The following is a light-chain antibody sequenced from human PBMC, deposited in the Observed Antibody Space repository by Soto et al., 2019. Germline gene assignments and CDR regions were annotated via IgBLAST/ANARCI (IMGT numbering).Light chain of an antibody. CDR1: SSDVGGYNY. Sequence: QSALTHPASVSGSPGRSITISCTGTSSDVGGYNYVSWYQQHPGKAPKLMIYDVSNRPSGVSNRFSGSKSGNTASLTISGLQAEDEADYYCSSYKSSSPYVFGTGTRSPS. J-gene: IGLJ1*01. CDR3: SSYKSSSPYV. CDR2: DVS. V-gene: IGLV2-14*01.